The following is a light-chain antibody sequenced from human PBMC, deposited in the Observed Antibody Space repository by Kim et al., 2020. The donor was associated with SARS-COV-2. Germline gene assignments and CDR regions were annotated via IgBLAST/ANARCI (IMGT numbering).Light chain of an antibody. CDR1: SSNIGAGYD. V-gene: IGLV1-40*01. J-gene: IGLJ3*02. CDR3: QSYDSSLSVWV. CDR2: GNS. Sequence: QRVTISCTGSSSNIGAGYDVHWYQQLPGTAPKLLIYGNSNRPSGVPDRFSGSKSGTSASLAITGLQAEDEADYYCQSYDSSLSVWVFGGGTKL.